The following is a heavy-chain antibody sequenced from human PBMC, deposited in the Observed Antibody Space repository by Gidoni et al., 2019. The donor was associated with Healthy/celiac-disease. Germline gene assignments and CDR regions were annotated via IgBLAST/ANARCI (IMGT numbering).Heavy chain of an antibody. D-gene: IGHD3-22*01. CDR2: IYPRGST. CDR1: GGSIRSSY. J-gene: IGHJ3*02. V-gene: IGHV4-4*07. Sequence: QVQLQESGPGLVKPSETLSLTCTVSGGSIRSSYWSWIRQPAGKGLEWIGRIYPRGSTNYNPSLKSRVTMSVDTSKNQFSLKLSSVTAADTAVYYCARDYDYYDSSGYYFGAFDIWGQGTMVTVSS. CDR3: ARDYDYYDSSGYYFGAFDI.